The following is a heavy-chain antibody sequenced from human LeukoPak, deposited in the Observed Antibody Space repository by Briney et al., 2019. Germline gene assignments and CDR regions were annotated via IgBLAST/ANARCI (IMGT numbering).Heavy chain of an antibody. CDR2: INPSGGST. CDR1: GYTFTSYY. Sequence: ASVKVSCKASGYTFTSYYMHWVRQAPGQGLEWMGIINPSGGSTSYAQKFQGRVTMTRDTSTSTAYMELRSLRSDDTAVYYCARVPSGYLFDYWGQGTLVTVSS. CDR3: ARVPSGYLFDY. J-gene: IGHJ4*02. D-gene: IGHD5-12*01. V-gene: IGHV1-46*01.